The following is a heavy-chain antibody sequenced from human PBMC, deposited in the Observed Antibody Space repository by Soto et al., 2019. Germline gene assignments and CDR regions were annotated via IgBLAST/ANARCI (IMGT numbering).Heavy chain of an antibody. Sequence: QITLKESGPTLVKPTQTLTLTCTFSGFSLSTSRVGVGWIRQPPGTALEWLALIYWDDDKRYSPSLKSRLTITKDTSKNQVVLTMTNTDPVDTATYYCVHTSGSGNSACFDYWGQGTLVTVSS. CDR3: VHTSGSGNSACFDY. J-gene: IGHJ4*02. CDR1: GFSLSTSRVG. D-gene: IGHD3-10*01. CDR2: IYWDDDK. V-gene: IGHV2-5*02.